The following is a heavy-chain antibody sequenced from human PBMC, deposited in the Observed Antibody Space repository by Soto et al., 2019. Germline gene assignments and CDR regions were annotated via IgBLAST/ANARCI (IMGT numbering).Heavy chain of an antibody. V-gene: IGHV4-59*01. J-gene: IGHJ5*02. CDR2: IYDSGTT. D-gene: IGHD2-15*01. CDR3: ARGAAFWFGP. Sequence: QVQLQESGPGLVKPSETLSLTCTVSGGSLGGYYWGWIRQPPGKGLEWIAYIYDSGTTYYNPSLKSRVTISVDTPKSQFSLNLTSVTSADTAVYYCARGAAFWFGPWGQGTLVTVSS. CDR1: GGSLGGYY.